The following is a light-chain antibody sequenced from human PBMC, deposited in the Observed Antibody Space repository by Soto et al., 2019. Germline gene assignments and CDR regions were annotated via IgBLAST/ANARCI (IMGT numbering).Light chain of an antibody. V-gene: IGKV3-11*01. CDR1: QRVSSN. CDR3: QQRYNWPLT. CDR2: DAS. Sequence: EIVLAQSPGSLSLSPGERATLSCRASQRVSSNLVWYQQKPGQAPRLLIYDASNRATGIPARFSGSGSGTDFALTINSLEPEDFSVYYCQQRYNWPLTFGGGTKGEIK. J-gene: IGKJ4*01.